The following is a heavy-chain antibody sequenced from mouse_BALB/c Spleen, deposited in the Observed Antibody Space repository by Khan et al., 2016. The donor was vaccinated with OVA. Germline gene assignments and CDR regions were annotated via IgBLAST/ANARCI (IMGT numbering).Heavy chain of an antibody. J-gene: IGHJ3*01. CDR3: ARSGYGGFAY. CDR2: ITPYNGDT. V-gene: IGHV1-18*01. Sequence: EVQLQQSGPELVKPGASMKISCKASGYSFTDYTLNWVKQSHGKNLEWIGLITPYNGDTIYNQKFKGKATLAVDKSSRAAYMELLSLASEDSAVYYCARSGYGGFAYWGQGTLVTVSA. D-gene: IGHD1-2*01. CDR1: GYSFTDYT.